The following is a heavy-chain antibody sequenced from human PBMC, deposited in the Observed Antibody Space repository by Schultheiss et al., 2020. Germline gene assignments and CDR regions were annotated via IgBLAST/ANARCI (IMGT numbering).Heavy chain of an antibody. CDR2: IYYSGST. CDR1: GGSFSGYY. CDR3: ARTNNGYYSDY. J-gene: IGHJ4*02. Sequence: SETLSLTCAVYGGSFSGYYWSWIRQPPGKGLEWIGNIYYSGSTYYNPSLKSRVTISVDTSKNQFSLKLSSVTAADTAVYYCARTNNGYYSDYWGQGTLVTVYS. V-gene: IGHV4-34*01. D-gene: IGHD2-8*01.